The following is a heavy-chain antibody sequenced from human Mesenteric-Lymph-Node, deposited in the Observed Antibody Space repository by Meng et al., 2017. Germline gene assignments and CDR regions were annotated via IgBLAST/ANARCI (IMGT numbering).Heavy chain of an antibody. Sequence: QVHLPELGPGLVKPSPTLSPPATVSGASLLSGDYYWSWIRQPPGKGLEYIGYISYSGSTYYIPSLKSRLTISADTSKNQFSLKLSSVTAADTAVYYCARHHHSPTFDYWGQGTLVTVSS. CDR2: ISYSGST. CDR1: GASLLSGDYY. V-gene: IGHV4-30-4*01. D-gene: IGHD1-14*01. CDR3: ARHHHSPTFDY. J-gene: IGHJ4*02.